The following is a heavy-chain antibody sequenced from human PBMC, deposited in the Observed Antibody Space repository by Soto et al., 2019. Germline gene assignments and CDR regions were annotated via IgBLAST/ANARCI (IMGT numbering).Heavy chain of an antibody. J-gene: IGHJ6*02. D-gene: IGHD3-3*02. Sequence: EVQLAESGGGLVQPGGSLRLSCAVSGFTFSNYWMSWVRQAPGKGLEWVANIKKDGSEKYYVDSVKGRFIISRDNGKKSLYLQMNDLRAEDTAVYYCAAILGMDVWGQGTTVTVSS. CDR1: GFTFSNYW. CDR3: AAILGMDV. CDR2: IKKDGSEK. V-gene: IGHV3-7*05.